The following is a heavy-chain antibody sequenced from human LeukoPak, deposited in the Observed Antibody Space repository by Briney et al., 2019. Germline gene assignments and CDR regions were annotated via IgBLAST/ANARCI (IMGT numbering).Heavy chain of an antibody. CDR1: GGSFSGYY. CDR2: INHSGST. V-gene: IGHV4-34*01. CDR3: ARVPTRFLVGDWFDP. D-gene: IGHD1-26*01. J-gene: IGHJ5*02. Sequence: PSETLSLTCAVYGGSFSGYYWSWIRQPPGKGLEWIGEINHSGSTNYNPSLKSRVTISVDTSKNQFSLKPSSVTAADTAVYYCARVPTRFLVGDWFDPWGQGTLVTVSS.